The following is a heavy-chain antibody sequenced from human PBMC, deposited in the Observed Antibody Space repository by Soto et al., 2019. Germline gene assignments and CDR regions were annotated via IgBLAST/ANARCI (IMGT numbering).Heavy chain of an antibody. D-gene: IGHD3-22*01. V-gene: IGHV5-51*01. Sequence: PGESLKISCKGSGYSFTSYWIGWVRQMPGKGLEWMGIIYPGDSDTRYSPSFQGQVTISADKSISTAYLQWSSLKASDTAMYYCARRYYYDSSGYPRSDDAFDIWGQGTMVTVSS. CDR3: ARRYYYDSSGYPRSDDAFDI. CDR2: IYPGDSDT. CDR1: GYSFTSYW. J-gene: IGHJ3*02.